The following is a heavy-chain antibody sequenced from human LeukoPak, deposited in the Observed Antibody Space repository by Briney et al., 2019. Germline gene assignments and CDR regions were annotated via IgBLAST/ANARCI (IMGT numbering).Heavy chain of an antibody. CDR3: ARDVNISGWYGDY. V-gene: IGHV3-21*01. CDR1: GFTFSSYS. D-gene: IGHD6-19*01. CDR2: ISSSSSYI. Sequence: PGGSLRLSCAASGFTFSSYSMNWVRQAPGKGLEWVSSISSSSSYIYYADSVKGRFTISRDNAKNSLYLQMNSLRAEDTAVYYCARDVNISGWYGDYWGQGTPVTVSS. J-gene: IGHJ4*02.